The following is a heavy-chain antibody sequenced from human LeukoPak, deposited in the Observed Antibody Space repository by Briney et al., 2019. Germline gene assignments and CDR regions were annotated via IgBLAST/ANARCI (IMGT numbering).Heavy chain of an antibody. CDR1: GFTFSSYS. D-gene: IGHD3-9*01. V-gene: IGHV3-21*01. J-gene: IGHJ4*02. CDR2: ISSSSSYI. Sequence: PGGSLRLSCAASGFTFSSYSMNWVRQAPGKGLEWVSSISSSSSYIYYADSVKGRFTISRDNAKNSLFLQMNSLRVEDTAVYCCARVHYDISTDYCNVYRFDHWGQGTPVTVSS. CDR3: ARVHYDISTDYCNVYRFDH.